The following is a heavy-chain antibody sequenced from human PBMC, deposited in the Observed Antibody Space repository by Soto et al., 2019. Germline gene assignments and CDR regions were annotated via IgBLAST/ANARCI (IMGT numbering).Heavy chain of an antibody. V-gene: IGHV1-18*01. D-gene: IGHD4-17*01. J-gene: IGHJ4*02. Sequence: ASVKVSCKASGYTFTSYDITWVRQAPGQGLEWMGWISTDNGNTNYAQKFQGRVTMTTDTSTSTGYMELRSLRSDDTAVYYCARPLFKYGDFRHFSYWGQGTQVTVSS. CDR1: GYTFTSYD. CDR3: ARPLFKYGDFRHFSY. CDR2: ISTDNGNT.